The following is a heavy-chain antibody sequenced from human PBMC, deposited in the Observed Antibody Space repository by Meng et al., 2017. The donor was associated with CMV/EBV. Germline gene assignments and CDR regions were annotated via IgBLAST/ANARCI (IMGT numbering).Heavy chain of an antibody. CDR3: ARETNPYYDFWSGYSGVDAFDI. CDR2: IYHSGST. CDR1: GYPTSSGYY. V-gene: IGHV4-38-2*02. D-gene: IGHD3-3*01. Sequence: SETLSPTCTVFGYPTSSGYYSGWIRQPPGKGLEWIGSIYHSGSTYYNPSLKSRVTISVDTSKNQFSLKLSSVTAADTAVYYCARETNPYYDFWSGYSGVDAFDIWGQGTMVTVSS. J-gene: IGHJ3*02.